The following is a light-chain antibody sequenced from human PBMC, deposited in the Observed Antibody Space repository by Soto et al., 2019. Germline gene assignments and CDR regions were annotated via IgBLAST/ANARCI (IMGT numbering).Light chain of an antibody. CDR2: DAS. Sequence: TQSPSTLSASVGDRVTITCRASQSVSSYLAWYQQKPGQAPRLLIYDASNRATGIPARFSGSGSGTDFTLTISSLEPEDFAVYYCQQRSNWPSFTFGPGTKVDIK. CDR3: QQRSNWPSFT. J-gene: IGKJ3*01. CDR1: QSVSSY. V-gene: IGKV3-11*01.